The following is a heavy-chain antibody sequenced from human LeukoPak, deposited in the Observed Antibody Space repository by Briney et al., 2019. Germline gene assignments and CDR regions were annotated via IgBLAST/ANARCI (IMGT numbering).Heavy chain of an antibody. CDR2: ISAYNGNT. Sequence: ASVKVSCKASGYTFTSYAMNWVRQAPGQGLEWMGWISAYNGNTNYAQKLQGRVTMTTDTSTSTAYVELRSLRSDDTAVYYCARDVGSTSFSWFDPWGQGTLVTVSS. D-gene: IGHD2-2*01. V-gene: IGHV1-18*01. CDR1: GYTFTSYA. CDR3: ARDVGSTSFSWFDP. J-gene: IGHJ5*02.